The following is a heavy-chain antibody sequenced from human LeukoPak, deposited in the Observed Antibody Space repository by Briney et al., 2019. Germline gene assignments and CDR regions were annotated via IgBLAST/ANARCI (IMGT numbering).Heavy chain of an antibody. D-gene: IGHD2-2*01. Sequence: GGSLRLSCAASGFTFSSYAMSWVRQAPGKGLEWVSAISGCGGSTYYADSVKGRFTISRDNSKNTLYLQMNSLRAEDTAVYYCANLPDGRVVVPAAPYWGQGTLVTVSS. CDR1: GFTFSSYA. V-gene: IGHV3-23*01. J-gene: IGHJ4*02. CDR2: ISGCGGST. CDR3: ANLPDGRVVVPAAPY.